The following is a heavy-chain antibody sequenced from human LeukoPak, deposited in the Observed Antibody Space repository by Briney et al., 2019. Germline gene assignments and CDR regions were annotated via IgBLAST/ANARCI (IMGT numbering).Heavy chain of an antibody. CDR3: ARTNGDYDFDY. V-gene: IGHV3-66*01. CDR2: IYSGGST. D-gene: IGHD4-17*01. Sequence: PGGSLRLSCAASGFTVSSSYMSWVRQAPGKGLEWVSVIYSGGSTYYADSVKGRFTLSRDNSKNTLSLQMNSLRAEDTAVYYCARTNGDYDFDYWGQGTLVTVSS. CDR1: GFTVSSSY. J-gene: IGHJ4*02.